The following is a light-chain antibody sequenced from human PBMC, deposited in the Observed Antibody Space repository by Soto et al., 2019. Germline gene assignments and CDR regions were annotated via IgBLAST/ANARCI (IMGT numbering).Light chain of an antibody. Sequence: DIQMTQSPSPLSGSVGDRVTITCRVSQSMSSYLNWYQQKPGKAPKLLIYAASSLQSGVPSRFSGSGSGTDFTLTISSLQPEDFATYYCQQSYSTLALTFGGGTKVDIK. CDR2: AAS. V-gene: IGKV1-39*01. J-gene: IGKJ4*01. CDR1: QSMSSY. CDR3: QQSYSTLALT.